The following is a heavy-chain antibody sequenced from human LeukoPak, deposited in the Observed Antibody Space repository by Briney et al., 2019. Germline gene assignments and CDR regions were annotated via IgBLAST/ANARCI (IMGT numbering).Heavy chain of an antibody. CDR3: AKTSGYRRFDP. V-gene: IGHV3-23*01. J-gene: IGHJ5*02. CDR2: ISGSGGNT. CDR1: GFTLSSYW. D-gene: IGHD5-12*01. Sequence: GGSLRLSCAASGFTLSSYWMHWVRQAPGKGLEWVSSISGSGGNTFYADSVKGRFTISRDNSKNTLYLQMNSLRAEDTAVYYCAKTSGYRRFDPWGQGTLVTVSS.